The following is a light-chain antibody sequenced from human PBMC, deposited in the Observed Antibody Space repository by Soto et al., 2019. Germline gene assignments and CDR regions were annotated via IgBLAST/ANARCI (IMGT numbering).Light chain of an antibody. J-gene: IGLJ3*02. V-gene: IGLV2-14*01. CDR3: SSHSTTSALV. CDR1: SNDVGGYNF. CDR2: EVI. Sequence: QSALTQPASVSASPGQSITISCTGTSNDVGGYNFVSWYQHHPGKAPKLMIYEVINRPSGVSSRFSGSKPGNTASLTISGLQAEDEADYYCSSHSTTSALVFGGGTKVTVL.